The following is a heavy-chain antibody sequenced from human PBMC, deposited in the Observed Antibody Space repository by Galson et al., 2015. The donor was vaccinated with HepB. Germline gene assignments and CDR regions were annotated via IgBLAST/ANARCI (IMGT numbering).Heavy chain of an antibody. Sequence: SVKVSCKVSGDTLTKLSIYWVRQAPGKGLQWMARFDPEDGEIYAQKFQGRVTMTEDTPTDTAYMELSSLRSEDTAVYYCATVAPSTIFGVVIDPVPRPDYGMDVWGQGTTVTVS. CDR2: FDPEDGEI. CDR3: ATVAPSTIFGVVIDPVPRPDYGMDV. V-gene: IGHV1-24*01. D-gene: IGHD3-3*01. J-gene: IGHJ6*02. CDR1: GDTLTKLS.